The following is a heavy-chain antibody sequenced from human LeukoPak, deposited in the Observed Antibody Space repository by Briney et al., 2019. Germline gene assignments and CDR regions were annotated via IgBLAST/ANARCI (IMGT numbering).Heavy chain of an antibody. D-gene: IGHD3-22*01. Sequence: PGRSLRLSCAASGFTFSSFGMHWVRQAPGKGLEWVADIWYNGSNKYYAESVKGRFTISRDNSKNTLYLQMNSLRAEGTAVYYCVKADYYDTSNYYYRYFQYWGQGTLVTVSS. CDR2: IWYNGSNK. V-gene: IGHV3-33*06. J-gene: IGHJ1*01. CDR1: GFTFSSFG. CDR3: VKADYYDTSNYYYRYFQY.